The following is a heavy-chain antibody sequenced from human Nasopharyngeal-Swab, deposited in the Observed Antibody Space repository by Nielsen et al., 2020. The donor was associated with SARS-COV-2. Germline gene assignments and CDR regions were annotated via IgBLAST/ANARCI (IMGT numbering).Heavy chain of an antibody. CDR1: GCIFGNYW. Sequence: GESLKISCAASGCIFGNYWMSWVRQAPGKGLEWVANIEQDGVETHYVDSVKGRFTIPRDNAETVLYLQMNSLRVEDTALYYCVLPSIAAPGRDSWGQGTLVTVSS. CDR3: VLPSIAAPGRDS. J-gene: IGHJ4*02. D-gene: IGHD6-13*01. V-gene: IGHV3-7*01. CDR2: IEQDGVET.